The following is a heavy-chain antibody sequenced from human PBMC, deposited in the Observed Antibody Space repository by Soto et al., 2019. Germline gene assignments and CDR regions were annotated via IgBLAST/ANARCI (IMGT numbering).Heavy chain of an antibody. J-gene: IGHJ6*02. CDR3: AKDIGVMTTVTTGYGMDV. CDR2: ISWNSGSI. CDR1: GFTFDDYA. Sequence: GGSLRLSCAASGFTFDDYAMHWVRQAPGKGLEWVSGISWNSGSIGYADSVKGRFTISRDNAKNSLYLQMNSLRAEDTALYYCAKDIGVMTTVTTGYGMDVWGQGTTVTVSS. D-gene: IGHD4-17*01. V-gene: IGHV3-9*01.